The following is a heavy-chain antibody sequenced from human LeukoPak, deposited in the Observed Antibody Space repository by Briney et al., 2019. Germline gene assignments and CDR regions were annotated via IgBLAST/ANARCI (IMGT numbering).Heavy chain of an antibody. J-gene: IGHJ4*02. V-gene: IGHV3-48*01. D-gene: IGHD4-23*01. CDR2: ISSSSSTI. CDR3: ARDPGGPRDY. CDR1: GFTFSNYN. Sequence: GGSLRLSCAASGFTFSNYNMNWVRQAPGKGLEWVSYISSSSSTIYYADSVKGRFTISRDNAKNSLYLQMNSLRAEDTAVYYCARDPGGPRDYWGQGTLVTVSS.